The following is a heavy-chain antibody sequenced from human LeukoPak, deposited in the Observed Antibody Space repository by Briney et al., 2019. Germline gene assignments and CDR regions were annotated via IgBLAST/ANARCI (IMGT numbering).Heavy chain of an antibody. CDR2: ISGTGGST. D-gene: IGHD3-22*01. Sequence: GGSLRLSCAASGFTFSDYAMSWVRQAPGKGLEWVSAISGTGGSTWYADSVKGRVTISRDNSKNTLYLQMNSLRTEDTAVYYCAKDSYDSSGSRYDYWGQGTLVTVSS. J-gene: IGHJ4*02. CDR1: GFTFSDYA. V-gene: IGHV3-23*01. CDR3: AKDSYDSSGSRYDY.